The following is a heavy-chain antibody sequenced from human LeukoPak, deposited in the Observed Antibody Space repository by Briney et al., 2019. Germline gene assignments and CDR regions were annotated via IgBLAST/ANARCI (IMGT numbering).Heavy chain of an antibody. V-gene: IGHV4-39*01. CDR3: ARLRVTTGFDY. Sequence: SETLSLMCTVSVGPLNRSSYYWGWVRQTPGEGLDWNGRIYYSGITYYHPSLQGRVTMSVDTSKNQFSLKLNSVTVADTAVYYCARLRVTTGFDYWDQGIPVTVSS. J-gene: IGHJ4*02. CDR2: IYYSGIT. CDR1: VGPLNRSSYY. D-gene: IGHD2-21*02.